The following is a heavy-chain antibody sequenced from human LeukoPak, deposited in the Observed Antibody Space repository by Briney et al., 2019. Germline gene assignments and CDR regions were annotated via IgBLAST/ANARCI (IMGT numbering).Heavy chain of an antibody. CDR3: AKRPSDYGDYVTYFDY. CDR2: ISDDGRNK. V-gene: IGHV3-30*18. Sequence: PGGSLRLSCAASGFSFISYGMHWVRQAPGKGLEWVGVISDDGRNKKYADSVKGRFTISRDNSKDTLYLQMNSLRDEDTAVYYCAKRPSDYGDYVTYFDYWGLGTLVTVSS. J-gene: IGHJ4*02. D-gene: IGHD4-17*01. CDR1: GFSFISYG.